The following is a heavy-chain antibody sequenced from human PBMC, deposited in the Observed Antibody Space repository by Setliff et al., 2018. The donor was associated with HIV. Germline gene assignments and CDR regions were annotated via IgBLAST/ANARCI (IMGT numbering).Heavy chain of an antibody. Sequence: GGSLRLSCAASGFTFSSYAMSWVRQAPGKGLEWVSAISPTGTGTYYADSVRGRFTISRDNSKNTLYLQMSSLKTEDTALYYCIPGGSSSIFFPHWGRGTLVTVSS. CDR2: ISPTGTGT. CDR1: GFTFSSYA. V-gene: IGHV3-23*01. J-gene: IGHJ4*02. CDR3: IPGGSSSIFFPH. D-gene: IGHD2-2*01.